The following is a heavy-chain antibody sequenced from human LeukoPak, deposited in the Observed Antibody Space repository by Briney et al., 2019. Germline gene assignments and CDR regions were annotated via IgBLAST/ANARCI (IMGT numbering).Heavy chain of an antibody. J-gene: IGHJ4*02. D-gene: IGHD3-3*01. CDR1: GFTFSSYA. V-gene: IGHV3-23*01. CDR3: AKGSGGRFLEWLLGGGSYFDY. Sequence: PGGSLRLSCAASGFTFSSYAMSWVRQAPGKGLEWVSAISGSGGSTYYADSVKGRFTISRDNSKNTLYLQMNSLRAEDTAVYYCAKGSGGRFLEWLLGGGSYFDYWGQGTLVTVSS. CDR2: ISGSGGST.